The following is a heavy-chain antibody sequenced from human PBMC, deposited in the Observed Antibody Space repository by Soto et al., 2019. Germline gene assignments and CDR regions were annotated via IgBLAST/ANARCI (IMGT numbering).Heavy chain of an antibody. Sequence: GGSLRLSCAASGFTFSSYAMHWVRQAPGKGLEWVAVISYDGSNKYYADSVKGRFTISRDNSKNTLYLQMNSLRAEDTAVYYCARGFGELTFDYWGQGTLVTVSS. CDR2: ISYDGSNK. J-gene: IGHJ4*02. D-gene: IGHD1-26*01. V-gene: IGHV3-30-3*01. CDR3: ARGFGELTFDY. CDR1: GFTFSSYA.